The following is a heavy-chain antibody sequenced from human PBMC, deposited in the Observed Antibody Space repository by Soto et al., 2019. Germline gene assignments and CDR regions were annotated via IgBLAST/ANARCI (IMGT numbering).Heavy chain of an antibody. J-gene: IGHJ4*02. D-gene: IGHD3-16*02. CDR3: AKDNFYDYIWGSYRYMEVPY. V-gene: IGHV3-23*01. CDR2: ISGSGGST. CDR1: GFTFSSYA. Sequence: GGSLRLSCAASGFTFSSYAMNWVRQAPGKGLEWVSAISGSGGSTYYADSVKGRFTISRDNSKNTLYLQMNSLRAEDTAVYYCAKDNFYDYIWGSYRYMEVPYWGQGTLVTVSS.